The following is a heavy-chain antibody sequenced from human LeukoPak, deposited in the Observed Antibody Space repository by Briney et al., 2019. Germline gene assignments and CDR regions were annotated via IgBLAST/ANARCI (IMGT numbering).Heavy chain of an antibody. V-gene: IGHV4-61*02. CDR1: GGSISSGSYY. J-gene: IGHJ4*02. Sequence: PSQTLSLTCTVSGGSISSGSYYWRWIRQPAGKGLEWIGRIYTSGSTNYNPSLKSRVTISVDTSKNQFSLKLSSVTAADTAVYYCAREEYPRTFDYWGQGTLVTVSS. CDR2: IYTSGST. CDR3: AREEYPRTFDY. D-gene: IGHD6-6*01.